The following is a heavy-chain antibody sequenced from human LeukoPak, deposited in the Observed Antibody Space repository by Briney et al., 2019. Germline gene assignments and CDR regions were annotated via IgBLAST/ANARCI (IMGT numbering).Heavy chain of an antibody. CDR1: GFTFSSYA. V-gene: IGHV3-23*01. J-gene: IGHJ4*02. Sequence: GGSLRLSCAAFGFTFSSYAMSWVRQAPGKGLEWVSAISGRGGSTYYADSVKGRFTISRDNSKNTLYLQMNSLRAEDTAVYYCAKHDGAAVAGIFDYWGQGTLVTVSS. CDR2: ISGRGGST. CDR3: AKHDGAAVAGIFDY. D-gene: IGHD6-19*01.